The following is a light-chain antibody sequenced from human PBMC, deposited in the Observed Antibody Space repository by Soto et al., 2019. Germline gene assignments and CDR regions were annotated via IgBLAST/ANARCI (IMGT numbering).Light chain of an antibody. V-gene: IGKV3-20*01. CDR1: QSVSITY. CDR2: GAS. Sequence: EIVLTQSPANLSLSPWETATRSSRASQSVSITYLAWYQQKPGQAPRLLIYGASSRATGIPDRFSGSGSGTDFTLTISRLEPEDFAVYYRQQYGSPLTFGGGTKVDIK. CDR3: QQYGSPLT. J-gene: IGKJ4*01.